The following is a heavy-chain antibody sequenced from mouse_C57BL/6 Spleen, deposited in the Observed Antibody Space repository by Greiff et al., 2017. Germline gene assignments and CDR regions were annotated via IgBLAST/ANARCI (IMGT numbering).Heavy chain of an antibody. V-gene: IGHV1-15*01. CDR1: GYTFTDYE. J-gene: IGHJ2*01. Sequence: VKLMESGAELVRPGASVTLSCKASGYTFTDYEMHWVKQTPVHGLEWIGAIDPETGGTAYNQKFKGKAILTADKSSSTAYMELRSLTSEDSAVYYCTRGSSGYNFDYWGQGTTLTVSS. CDR3: TRGSSGYNFDY. D-gene: IGHD3-2*02. CDR2: IDPETGGT.